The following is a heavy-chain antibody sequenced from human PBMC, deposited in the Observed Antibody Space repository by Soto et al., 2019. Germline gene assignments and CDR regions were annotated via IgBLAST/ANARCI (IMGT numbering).Heavy chain of an antibody. CDR3: AREGNYYDSSGYYPGHY. CDR1: GFTFSSYG. D-gene: IGHD3-22*01. V-gene: IGHV3-33*01. CDR2: IWYDGSNK. Sequence: GGSLRLSCAASGFTFSSYGMHWVRQAPGKGLEWVAVIWYDGSNKYYADSVKGRFTISRDNSKNTLYLQMNSLRAEDTAVYYCAREGNYYDSSGYYPGHYWGQGTLVTVSS. J-gene: IGHJ4*02.